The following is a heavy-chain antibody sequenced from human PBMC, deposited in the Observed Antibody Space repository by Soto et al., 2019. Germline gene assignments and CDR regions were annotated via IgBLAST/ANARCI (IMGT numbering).Heavy chain of an antibody. CDR1: GFTFSSYE. CDR3: ARDGDKGYYYYYYGMDV. CDR2: ISSSGSTI. D-gene: IGHD7-27*01. Sequence: PGGSLRLSGAASGFTFSSYEMNWVRQAPGKGLEWVSYISSSGSTIYYADSVKGRFTISRDNAKNSLYLQMNSLRAEDTAVYYCARDGDKGYYYYYYGMDVWGQGTTVTVSS. V-gene: IGHV3-48*03. J-gene: IGHJ6*02.